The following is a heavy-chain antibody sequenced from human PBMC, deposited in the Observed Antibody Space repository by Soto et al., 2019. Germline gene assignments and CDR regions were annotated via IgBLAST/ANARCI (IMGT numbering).Heavy chain of an antibody. CDR3: ARHASIAARPDYYYGMDV. V-gene: IGHV4-59*08. D-gene: IGHD6-6*01. J-gene: IGHJ6*02. CDR2: IYYSGST. Sequence: PSETLSLTCTVSGGSISSYYWSWIRQPPGKGLERIGYIYYSGSTNYNPSLKSRVTISVDTSKNQFSLKLSSVTAADTAVYYCARHASIAARPDYYYGMDVWGQGTTVTVSS. CDR1: GGSISSYY.